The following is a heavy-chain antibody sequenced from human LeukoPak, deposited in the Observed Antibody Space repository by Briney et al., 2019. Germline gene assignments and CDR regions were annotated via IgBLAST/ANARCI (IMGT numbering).Heavy chain of an antibody. CDR2: IGGRGRNT. V-gene: IGHV3-23*01. CDR1: GFTFSSYD. Sequence: GGSLRLSCAASGFTFSSYDMSWVRQAPGKGLEWVSAIGGRGRNTYYADSVTGRFTISRDNSKNIVYLQMNSLRAEDTAVYYCAKHQVRSHDYWGQGTLVTVSS. D-gene: IGHD4-17*01. CDR3: AKHQVRSHDY. J-gene: IGHJ4*02.